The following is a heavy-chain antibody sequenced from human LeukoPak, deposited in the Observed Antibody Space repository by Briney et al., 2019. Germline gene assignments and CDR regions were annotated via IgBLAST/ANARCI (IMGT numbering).Heavy chain of an antibody. J-gene: IGHJ4*02. Sequence: PSETLSLTCAVYGGSLSGYYWSWIRQPPGKGLEWIGEINHSGSTNYNPSLKSRVTISVDTSKNQFSLKLGSVTAADTAVYYCARGLGYYDSSGTYWGQGTLVTVSS. CDR2: INHSGST. CDR3: ARGLGYYDSSGTY. D-gene: IGHD3-22*01. V-gene: IGHV4-34*01. CDR1: GGSLSGYY.